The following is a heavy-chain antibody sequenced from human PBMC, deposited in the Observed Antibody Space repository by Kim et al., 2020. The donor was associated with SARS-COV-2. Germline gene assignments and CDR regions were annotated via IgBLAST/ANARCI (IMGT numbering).Heavy chain of an antibody. CDR3: ARANQ. CDR2: KEDGSEK. Sequence: KEDGSEKDYVDSVKGRFTISRDNAKKSLYLEMNSLRVEDTAIYYCARANQWGQGTLVTVSS. V-gene: IGHV3-7*03. J-gene: IGHJ4*02.